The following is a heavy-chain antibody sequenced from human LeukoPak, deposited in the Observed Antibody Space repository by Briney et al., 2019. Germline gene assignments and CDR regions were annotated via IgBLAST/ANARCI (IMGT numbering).Heavy chain of an antibody. CDR1: GGSFSGYY. CDR3: ARGGGDYYHYGMDV. CDR2: INHSGST. D-gene: IGHD2-21*01. J-gene: IGHJ6*02. V-gene: IGHV4-34*01. Sequence: SETLSLTCAVYGGSFSGYYWSWIRQPPGKELEWIGEINHSGSTNYNPSLKSRVTISVDTSKNQFSLKLSSVTAADTAVYYCARGGGDYYHYGMDVWGQGTTVTVSS.